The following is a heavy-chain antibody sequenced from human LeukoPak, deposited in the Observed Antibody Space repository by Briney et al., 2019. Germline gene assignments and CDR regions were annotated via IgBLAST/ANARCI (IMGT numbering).Heavy chain of an antibody. CDR1: GGSISSYY. CDR2: IYSSGST. V-gene: IGHV4-59*08. Sequence: SETLSLTCTVSGGSISSYYWSWIRQPPGKGLEWIGRIYSSGSTNYNPSLKSRVTISVDTSKNQFSLRLSSVTAADTAVYYCARVVGVYLFYFDYWGQGTLVTVSS. D-gene: IGHD1-26*01. J-gene: IGHJ4*02. CDR3: ARVVGVYLFYFDY.